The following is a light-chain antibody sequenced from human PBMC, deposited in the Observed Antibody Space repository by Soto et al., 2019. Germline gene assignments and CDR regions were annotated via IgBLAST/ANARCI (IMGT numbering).Light chain of an antibody. Sequence: EIVLTQSPGTLSLSPGERATLSCRASQSVSFSYLAWYQQKPGQAHMLLIYVASSRATGIPDRFSGSGSGTDFTLTISRLEPEDFAVYYCQQYGSSPHTFGGGTKVEIK. CDR1: QSVSFSY. V-gene: IGKV3-20*01. CDR3: QQYGSSPHT. J-gene: IGKJ4*01. CDR2: VAS.